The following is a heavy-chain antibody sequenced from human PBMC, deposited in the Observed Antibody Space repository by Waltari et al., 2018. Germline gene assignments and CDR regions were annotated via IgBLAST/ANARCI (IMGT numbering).Heavy chain of an antibody. Sequence: QVQLVQSGAEVKKPGASVKGSCKASGYTFTSYARHWVGQAPGQRLEWMGWINAGNGNTKYSQKFQGRVTITRDTSASTAYMELSSLRSEDTAVYYCARGDLFDYWGQGTLVTVSS. J-gene: IGHJ4*02. V-gene: IGHV1-3*01. CDR2: INAGNGNT. CDR3: ARGDLFDY. CDR1: GYTFTSYA.